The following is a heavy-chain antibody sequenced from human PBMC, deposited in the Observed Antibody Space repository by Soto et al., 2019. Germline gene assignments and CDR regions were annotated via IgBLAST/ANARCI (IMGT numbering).Heavy chain of an antibody. CDR1: GFTFSSYD. CDR3: ARDAGGSSTDVNGCDI. D-gene: IGHD1-26*01. Sequence: PGGSLRLSCAASGFTFSSYDMNWVRQAPGKGLEWVSSIITTSTYIHYADSLKCRFTISRDNAKKSLNLERDSLRAEDTAVYYCARDAGGSSTDVNGCDIWGQGTKVTVSS. V-gene: IGHV3-21*01. J-gene: IGHJ3*02. CDR2: IITTSTYI.